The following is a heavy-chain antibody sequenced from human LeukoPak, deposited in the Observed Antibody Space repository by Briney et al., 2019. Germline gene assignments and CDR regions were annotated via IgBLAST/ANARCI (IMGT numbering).Heavy chain of an antibody. CDR3: GRVGGRSKAAKGDAFDI. Sequence: KSGGSPRLSCAASGFTFSSYSMNWVRQAPGKGLEWVSSISSGSTYVYYADSVQGRFTISRDNAQSSTYLQMNSLRAEDTAVYYCGRVGGRSKAAKGDAFDIWGQGTMVVVSS. J-gene: IGHJ3*02. V-gene: IGHV3-21*01. D-gene: IGHD6-6*01. CDR2: ISSGSTYV. CDR1: GFTFSSYS.